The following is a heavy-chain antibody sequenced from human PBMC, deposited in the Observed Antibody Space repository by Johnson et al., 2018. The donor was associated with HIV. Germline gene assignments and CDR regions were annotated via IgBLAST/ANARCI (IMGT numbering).Heavy chain of an antibody. CDR3: AKDSEVSGYQPDAFDI. D-gene: IGHD3-3*01. J-gene: IGHJ3*02. CDR1: GFTFSSYA. V-gene: IGHV3-NL1*01. CDR2: ISSNGSTI. Sequence: QVQLVESGGGVVQPGRSLRLSCAASGFTFSSYAMHWVRQAPGKGLEWVSYISSNGSTIYYADSVTGRFTISRDNSKNTLYLQMNSQRAEDTAVYYCAKDSEVSGYQPDAFDIWGQGTMVTVSS.